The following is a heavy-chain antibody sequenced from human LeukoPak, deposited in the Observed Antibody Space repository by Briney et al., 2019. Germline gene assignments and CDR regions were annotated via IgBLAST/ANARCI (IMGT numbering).Heavy chain of an antibody. CDR2: ISGSGGST. CDR3: AKDRRYYGSSGYYYYYYMDV. D-gene: IGHD3-22*01. V-gene: IGHV3-23*01. CDR1: GFTFNNYA. J-gene: IGHJ6*03. Sequence: GGSLRLSCAASGFTFNNYAMSWVRQAPGKGLEWVSAISGSGGSTFYADSLKGRFTISRDNSKNTLYLQMNSLRAEDTAVYYCAKDRRYYGSSGYYYYYYMDVWGKGTTVTVSS.